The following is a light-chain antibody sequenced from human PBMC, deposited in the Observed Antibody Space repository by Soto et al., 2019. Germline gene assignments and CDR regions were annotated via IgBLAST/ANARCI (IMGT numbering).Light chain of an antibody. CDR2: DNY. CDR3: ATWDTSLFAGLPGV. Sequence: QSVLTQPPSVSAAPGQKVTISCSGSSSNIGNNYVSWYQLLPGTAPKLLIYDNYKRPSGIPDRFSGSKSGTSATLDITGLQTGDEADYYCATWDTSLFAGLPGVFGGGTKVTVL. V-gene: IGLV1-51*01. CDR1: SSNIGNNY. J-gene: IGLJ3*02.